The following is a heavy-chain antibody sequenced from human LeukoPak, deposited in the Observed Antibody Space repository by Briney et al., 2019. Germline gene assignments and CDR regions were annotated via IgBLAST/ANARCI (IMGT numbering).Heavy chain of an antibody. Sequence: ASVKVSCKASGYTFTSYGISWVRQAPGQGLEWMGWISAYNGNTNYAQKLQGRVTMTTDTSTSTAYMELRSLRSDDTAVYYCARDLYNNQYSYGPVDYWGQGTLVTVSS. V-gene: IGHV1-18*01. CDR3: ARDLYNNQYSYGPVDY. CDR2: ISAYNGNT. CDR1: GYTFTSYG. D-gene: IGHD5-18*01. J-gene: IGHJ4*02.